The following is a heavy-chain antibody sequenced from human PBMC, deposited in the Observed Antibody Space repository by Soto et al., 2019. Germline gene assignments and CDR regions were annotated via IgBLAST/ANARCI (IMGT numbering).Heavy chain of an antibody. Sequence: EVQLVESGGGLVQPGGSLRLSCAASGFTFSSYWMHWVRQAPGKGLVWVSRINSDGSSTSYADSVKGRFTISRDNAKNTLYLQMNSLGAEDTAVYYCARETWGIVLMVYAPPPNWFDPWGQGTLVTVSS. CDR1: GFTFSSYW. D-gene: IGHD2-8*01. CDR2: INSDGSST. J-gene: IGHJ5*02. CDR3: ARETWGIVLMVYAPPPNWFDP. V-gene: IGHV3-74*01.